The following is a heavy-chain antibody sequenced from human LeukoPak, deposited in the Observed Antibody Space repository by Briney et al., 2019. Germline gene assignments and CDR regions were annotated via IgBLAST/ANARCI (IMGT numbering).Heavy chain of an antibody. CDR2: IDYSGNT. D-gene: IGHD6-19*01. CDR1: GGSITSYY. J-gene: IGHJ4*02. Sequence: SETLSLTCTVSGGSITSYYWSWIRQPPGKGLEWIGYIDYSGNTNFNPSLKSRVTISLDTSTNQFSLKVRSVTAADTAVYFCASLTSGWYSFDYWGQGTLVTVSS. CDR3: ASLTSGWYSFDY. V-gene: IGHV4-59*01.